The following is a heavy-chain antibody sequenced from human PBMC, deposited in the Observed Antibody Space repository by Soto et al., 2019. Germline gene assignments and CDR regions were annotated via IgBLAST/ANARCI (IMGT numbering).Heavy chain of an antibody. CDR3: AREPTYYYDSSGPSAFDI. J-gene: IGHJ3*02. CDR1: VYTFTSYY. CDR2: INPSGGST. D-gene: IGHD3-22*01. V-gene: IGHV1-46*01. Sequence: VKVSCKASVYTFTSYYMHWVRQAPGQGLEWMGIINPSGGSTSYAQKFQGRVTMTRDTSTSTVYMELSSLRSEDTAVYYCAREPTYYYDSSGPSAFDIWGQGTMVTVSS.